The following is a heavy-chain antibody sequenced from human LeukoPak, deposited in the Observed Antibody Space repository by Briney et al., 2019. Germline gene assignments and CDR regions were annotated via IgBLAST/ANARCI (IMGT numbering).Heavy chain of an antibody. D-gene: IGHD1-26*01. J-gene: IGHJ5*02. CDR1: RFTFSNYV. Sequence: GGSLRLSCAASRFTFSNYVMHWVRQAPGKGLEWVAVISYDGSDKYYADSVKGRFTISRDNSKNTLYLQMNSLRAEDTAVYYCARDPWRSYSGSPYNWFDPWGQGTLVTVSS. CDR2: ISYDGSDK. V-gene: IGHV3-30*03. CDR3: ARDPWRSYSGSPYNWFDP.